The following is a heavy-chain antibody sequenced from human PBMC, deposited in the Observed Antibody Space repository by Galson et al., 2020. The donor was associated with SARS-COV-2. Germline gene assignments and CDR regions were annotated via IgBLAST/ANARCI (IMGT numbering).Heavy chain of an antibody. CDR3: ARGYYDSSGYGSFGY. Sequence: ASVKVSCKASGDSITTPGINWVRQSPGQGPEWMGWISAKRGQTHHARNFQGRVTMTTDTSTNTAYLELRNLRSDDTAVYYCARGYYDSSGYGSFGYWGQGTPVTVSS. J-gene: IGHJ4*02. D-gene: IGHD3-22*01. CDR1: GDSITTPG. CDR2: ISAKRGQT. V-gene: IGHV1-18*01.